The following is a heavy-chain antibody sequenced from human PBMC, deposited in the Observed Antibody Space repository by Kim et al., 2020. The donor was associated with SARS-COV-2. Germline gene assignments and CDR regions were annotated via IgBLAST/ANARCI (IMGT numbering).Heavy chain of an antibody. J-gene: IGHJ4*02. CDR3: AKDRLDYGSGVFDY. V-gene: IGHV3-43*01. CDR1: GFTFDDYT. D-gene: IGHD3-10*01. Sequence: GGSLRLSCAASGFTFDDYTMHWVRQAPGKGLEWVSLISWDGGSTYYADSVKGRFTISRDNSKNSLYLQMNSLRTEDTALYYCAKDRLDYGSGVFDYWGQGTLVTVSS. CDR2: ISWDGGST.